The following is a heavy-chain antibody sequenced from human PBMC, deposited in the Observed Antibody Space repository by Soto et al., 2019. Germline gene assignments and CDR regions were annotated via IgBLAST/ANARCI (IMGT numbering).Heavy chain of an antibody. V-gene: IGHV3-21*06. J-gene: IGHJ4*02. CDR3: ARESEDLTSNFDY. CDR2: ISSTTNYI. Sequence: GGSLRLSCAASGFTFTRYSMNWVRQAPGKGLEWVSSISSTTNYIYYGDSMKGRFTISRGNAKNSLYLEMNSLRAEDTAVYYCARESEDLTSNFDYWGQGTLVTVSS. CDR1: GFTFTRYS.